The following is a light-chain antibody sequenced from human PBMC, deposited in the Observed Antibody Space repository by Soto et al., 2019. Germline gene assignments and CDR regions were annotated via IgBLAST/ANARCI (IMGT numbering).Light chain of an antibody. J-gene: IGKJ2*01. V-gene: IGKV1-6*01. CDR2: AAS. CDR3: LQDYNYPYT. CDR1: QDIRND. Sequence: AIQMTQSPSSLSTSVGDRVTITCRASQDIRNDVAWYQQKPGKAPKLLIYAASSLERGVPSRFSGSGSGTDFTLTISSLQPEDFATYYCLQDYNYPYTFGQGTKLDIK.